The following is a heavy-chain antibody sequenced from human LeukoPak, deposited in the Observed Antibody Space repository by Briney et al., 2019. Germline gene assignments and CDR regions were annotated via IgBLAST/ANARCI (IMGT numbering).Heavy chain of an antibody. CDR1: GYSISSGYY. Sequence: SETLSLTCAVSGYSISSGYYWGWIRQPPGKGLEWIGSIYHSGSTYYNPFLKSRVTISVDTSKNQFSLKLSSVTAADTAVYYCARSYCGGDCRFDYWGQGTLVTVSS. V-gene: IGHV4-38-2*01. CDR3: ARSYCGGDCRFDY. D-gene: IGHD2-21*01. J-gene: IGHJ4*02. CDR2: IYHSGST.